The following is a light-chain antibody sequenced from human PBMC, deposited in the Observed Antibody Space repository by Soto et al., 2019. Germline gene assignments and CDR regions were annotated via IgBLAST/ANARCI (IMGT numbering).Light chain of an antibody. V-gene: IGKV1-33*01. CDR1: QDISNY. CDR3: HQYHAYPVT. CDR2: DAS. Sequence: DIQMTQSPSSLSASVGDRVTITCQASQDISNYLNWYQQKPGKAPKLLIYDASNLETGVPSRFSGSGSGTDFTFTISSLQPEDIATYYCHQYHAYPVTFGGGTKVEI. J-gene: IGKJ4*01.